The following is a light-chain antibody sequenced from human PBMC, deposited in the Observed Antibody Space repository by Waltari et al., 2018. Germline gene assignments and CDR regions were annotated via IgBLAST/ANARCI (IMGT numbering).Light chain of an antibody. CDR2: DVS. CDR3: SSYISSSTLEL. CDR1: SSDVGGYNY. V-gene: IGLV2-14*03. J-gene: IGLJ2*01. Sequence: HSALTQPASVSGSPGQSTTISCTGTSSDVGGYNYVYWYQQHPSKAPKLMIYDVSNRPPGVSNRFSGSKSGNTASLTISGLQAEDEADYYCSSYISSSTLELFGGGTSLTVL.